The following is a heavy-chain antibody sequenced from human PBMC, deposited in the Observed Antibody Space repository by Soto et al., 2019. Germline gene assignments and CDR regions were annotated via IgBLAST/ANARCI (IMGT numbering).Heavy chain of an antibody. CDR3: ARGPYYYDSSGYYLDY. V-gene: IGHV1-69*13. CDR1: GGTFSSYA. D-gene: IGHD3-22*01. CDR2: IIPIFGTA. Sequence: ASVKVSCKASGGTFSSYAISWVRQAPGQGIEWMGGIIPIFGTANYAQKFQGRVTITADESTSTAYMELSSLRSEDTAVYYCARGPYYYDSSGYYLDYWGQGTLVTAPQ. J-gene: IGHJ4*02.